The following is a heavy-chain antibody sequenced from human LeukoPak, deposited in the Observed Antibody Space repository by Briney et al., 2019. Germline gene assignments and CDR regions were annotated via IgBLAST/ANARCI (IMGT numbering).Heavy chain of an antibody. CDR1: GGSISSYF. J-gene: IGHJ4*02. CDR2: IFNGGTT. D-gene: IGHD5-24*01. V-gene: IGHV4-59*01. CDR3: ARDPDGYKFFDY. Sequence: PSETLSLTCSVSGGSISSYFWHWIRQPPGKGLEWMGYIFNGGTTAYNPSPKRRVTMSVDTSKNQFSLTLSSVTAADTAVYYCARDPDGYKFFDYWGRGSPVTVSS.